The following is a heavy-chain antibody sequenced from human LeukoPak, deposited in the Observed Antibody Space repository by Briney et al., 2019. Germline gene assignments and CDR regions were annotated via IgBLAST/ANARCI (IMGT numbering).Heavy chain of an antibody. J-gene: IGHJ6*02. Sequence: GGSLRLSCAASGFTFSSYWMSWVRQAPGKGLEWVANIKQDGSEKYYVDSVKGRFTISRDNAKNSLYLQMNSLRAEDTAVYYCARQGAGHNWGLFGYYGVDVWGQGTTVTVSS. D-gene: IGHD7-27*01. CDR1: GFTFSSYW. V-gene: IGHV3-7*01. CDR3: ARQGAGHNWGLFGYYGVDV. CDR2: IKQDGSEK.